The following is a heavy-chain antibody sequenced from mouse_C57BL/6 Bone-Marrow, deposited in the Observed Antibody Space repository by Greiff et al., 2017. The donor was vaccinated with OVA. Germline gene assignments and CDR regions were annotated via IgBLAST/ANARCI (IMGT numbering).Heavy chain of an antibody. V-gene: IGHV1-81*01. CDR2: IYPRSGNT. CDR1: GYTFTSTG. Sequence: VQLQQSGAELARPGASVKLSCTASGYTFTSTGISWVKPRTGQGLEWIGEIYPRSGNTYYNEKFKGKATLTADKSSSTAYMELRSLTSEDSAVYFCAAIYYYVSSFYYYAMDYWGQGTSVTVSS. D-gene: IGHD1-1*01. J-gene: IGHJ4*01. CDR3: AAIYYYVSSFYYYAMDY.